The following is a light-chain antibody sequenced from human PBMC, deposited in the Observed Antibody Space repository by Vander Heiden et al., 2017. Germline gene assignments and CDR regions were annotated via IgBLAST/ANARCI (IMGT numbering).Light chain of an antibody. CDR1: QDISNY. V-gene: IGKV1-33*01. Sequence: DIQMTQSPSSLSASVGDRVTITCQASQDISNYLNWYQQKPGKAPKLLIYDASNLETGVPSRFSGSGSGTDFTFTISSLQPEDIATYYCQQDDNLPFTFGQGTQLDIK. J-gene: IGKJ5*01. CDR2: DAS. CDR3: QQDDNLPFT.